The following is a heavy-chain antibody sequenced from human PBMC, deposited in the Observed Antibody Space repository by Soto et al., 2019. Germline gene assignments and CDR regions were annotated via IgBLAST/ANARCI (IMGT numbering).Heavy chain of an antibody. D-gene: IGHD2-8*01. CDR3: ARTPDIVLMVYATRAYNWFDP. J-gene: IGHJ5*02. V-gene: IGHV1-18*01. CDR2: ISAYNGNT. CDR1: GYTFTSYG. Sequence: ASVKVSCKASGYTFTSYGISWVRQAPGQGLEWMGWISAYNGNTNYAQKLQGRVTMTTDTSTSTAYMELRSLRSDDTAVYYCARTPDIVLMVYATRAYNWFDPWGQGTLVTVSS.